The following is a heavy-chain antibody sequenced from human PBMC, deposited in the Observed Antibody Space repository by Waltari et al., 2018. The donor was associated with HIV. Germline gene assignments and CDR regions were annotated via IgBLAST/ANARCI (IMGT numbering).Heavy chain of an antibody. CDR2: NQPGYSDY. D-gene: IGHD6-13*01. Sequence: EVQLVQSGAEVKRPGESLKISCKGSGYSFSSYWIGWVRQMRGRGLELMGINQPGYSDYQYRPSFQGQVHHSADKSIRNALLPWSNLKASDPPMYYCARRGETGYSSSWYDDAFDIWGQGTMVTVSS. J-gene: IGHJ3*02. V-gene: IGHV5-51*01. CDR1: GYSFSSYW. CDR3: ARRGETGYSSSWYDDAFDI.